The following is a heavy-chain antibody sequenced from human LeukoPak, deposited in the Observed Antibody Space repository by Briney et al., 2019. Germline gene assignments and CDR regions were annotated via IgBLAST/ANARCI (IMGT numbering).Heavy chain of an antibody. D-gene: IGHD3-16*02. CDR2: INPNSGGT. CDR1: RYTLNRYY. Sequence: ASVKVFCKASRYTLNRYYMHWVRQAPGQGLEWMGWINPNSGGTNYAQKFQCRVTMTRDTSISTAYMELRRLRSDDTAVYYCAREVRRIMITFGGVILDPYYFDYWGQGTLVTVSS. CDR3: AREVRRIMITFGGVILDPYYFDY. V-gene: IGHV1-2*02. J-gene: IGHJ4*02.